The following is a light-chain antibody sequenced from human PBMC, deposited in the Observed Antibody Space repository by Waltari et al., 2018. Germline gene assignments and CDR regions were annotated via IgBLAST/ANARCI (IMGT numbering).Light chain of an antibody. Sequence: QSALTQPRSVSGSPGQSVTISCTGTSSAVGGSNYVSWYQQHPGKAPKLMISDVSKRPSGVPDRFSGSKSGNTASLTISGLQAEDEADYYCCSYAGSYVVFGGGTKLTVL. CDR1: SSAVGGSNY. CDR2: DVS. J-gene: IGLJ2*01. V-gene: IGLV2-11*01. CDR3: CSYAGSYVV.